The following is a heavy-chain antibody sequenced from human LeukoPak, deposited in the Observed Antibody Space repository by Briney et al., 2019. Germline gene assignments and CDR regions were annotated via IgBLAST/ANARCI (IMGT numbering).Heavy chain of an antibody. CDR2: INPNSGGT. Sequence: ASVKVSCKASGYTFTGYYMHWVRQAPGQGLEWMGWINPNSGGTNYAQKFQGWVTMTRDTSISTAYMELSRLRSDDTAVYYCARGSTVTGGYFWYFDLWGRGTLVTVSS. D-gene: IGHD4-17*01. CDR3: ARGSTVTGGYFWYFDL. CDR1: GYTFTGYY. V-gene: IGHV1-2*04. J-gene: IGHJ2*01.